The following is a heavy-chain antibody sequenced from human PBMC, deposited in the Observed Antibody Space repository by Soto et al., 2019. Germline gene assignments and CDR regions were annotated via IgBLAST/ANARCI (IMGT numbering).Heavy chain of an antibody. CDR3: ARDVWDYGANPDH. V-gene: IGHV1-46*01. J-gene: IGHJ5*02. CDR1: GFTFTNYW. CDR2: INPSGAKT. Sequence: QVQLVQSGAEVKKPGAAVKVACKTSGFTFTNYWMHWVRQAPGQGLEWMGIINPSGAKTSYGQKFQCGVTMTRNTSTSPMYMELISLTSEDTAVYYCARDVWDYGANPDHWGQGTLVTVSS. D-gene: IGHD4-17*01.